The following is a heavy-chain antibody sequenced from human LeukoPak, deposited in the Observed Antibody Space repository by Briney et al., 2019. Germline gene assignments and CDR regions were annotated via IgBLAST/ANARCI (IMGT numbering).Heavy chain of an antibody. J-gene: IGHJ4*02. D-gene: IGHD1-26*01. CDR2: ISSSGNTI. CDR1: GFTFSSYE. Sequence: GGSLRLSCAASGFTFSSYEMNWVRQAPGKGLEWVSDISSSGNTIYYVDSVKGRFTISRDNAKNSLYLQMNSLRAEDTAVYYCARDLVGANSGLGYWGQGTLVTVSS. V-gene: IGHV3-48*03. CDR3: ARDLVGANSGLGY.